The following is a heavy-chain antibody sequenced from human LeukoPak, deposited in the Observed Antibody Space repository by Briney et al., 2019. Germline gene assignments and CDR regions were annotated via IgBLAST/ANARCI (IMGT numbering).Heavy chain of an antibody. J-gene: IGHJ4*02. CDR3: ALLQSHRPLDY. D-gene: IGHD1-26*01. CDR2: IYNREGT. CDR1: GGPFSSK. Sequence: SETLSLTCTVSGGPFSSKIRQPPGKGLEWIGYIYNREGTNYNPSLKSRVTISVDTSNNMFSLRLSSVTAADTAVYFCALLQSHRPLDYWGPGTLVTVSS. V-gene: IGHV4-59*01.